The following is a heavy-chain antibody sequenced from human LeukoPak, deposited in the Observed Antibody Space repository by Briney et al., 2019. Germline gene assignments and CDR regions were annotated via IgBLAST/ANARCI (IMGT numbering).Heavy chain of an antibody. D-gene: IGHD2-2*01. V-gene: IGHV7-4-1*02. Sequence: ASVKVSCKASGYTFTSYGISWVRQAPGQGLEWMGWINTNTGNPKYAQGFTGRFVFSLDTSVSTAYLQISSLRVEDTAVYYCARAWGIVVVAAAPNWFDPWGQGTLVTVSS. CDR3: ARAWGIVVVAAAPNWFDP. CDR2: INTNTGNP. J-gene: IGHJ5*02. CDR1: GYTFTSYG.